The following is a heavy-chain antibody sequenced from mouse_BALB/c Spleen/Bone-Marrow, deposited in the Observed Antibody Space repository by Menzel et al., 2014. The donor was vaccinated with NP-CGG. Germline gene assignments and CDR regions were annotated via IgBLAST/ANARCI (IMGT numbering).Heavy chain of an antibody. Sequence: EVKLVESGGGLVQPKGSLKLSCAASGFTFNTYAMNWVRQAPGKGLEWVARIRSKSNNYATYYADSVKDRFTISRDDSQSMLYQQMNNLKTEDTAMYYCVRRNPYWYFDVWGAGTTVTVSS. CDR1: GFTFNTYA. CDR2: IRSKSNNYAT. V-gene: IGHV10-1*02. D-gene: IGHD2-1*01. J-gene: IGHJ1*01. CDR3: VRRNPYWYFDV.